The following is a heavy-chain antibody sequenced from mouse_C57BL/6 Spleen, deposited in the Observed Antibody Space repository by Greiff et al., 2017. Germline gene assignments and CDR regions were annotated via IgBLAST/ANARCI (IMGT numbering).Heavy chain of an antibody. CDR2: INPNNGGT. Sequence: VQLKQSGPELVKPGASVKIPCKASGYTFTDYNLDWVKQSHGKSLEWIGDINPNNGGTIYNQKFKGKATLTVDMSSSTAYMELRSLTSEDTAVYYCASFDGYYWYFDVWGTGTTVTGSS. J-gene: IGHJ1*03. D-gene: IGHD2-3*01. CDR1: GYTFTDYN. CDR3: ASFDGYYWYFDV. V-gene: IGHV1-18*01.